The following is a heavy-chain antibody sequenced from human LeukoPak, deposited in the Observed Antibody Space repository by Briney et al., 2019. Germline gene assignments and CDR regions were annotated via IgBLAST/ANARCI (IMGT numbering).Heavy chain of an antibody. V-gene: IGHV3-21*01. CDR3: ARVYRYYDFWSGLPTYYYMDV. J-gene: IGHJ6*03. Sequence: GGSLRLSCAASGFTFNSYSMNWVRQAPGKGLEWVSSISSSSSYIYYADSVKGRFTISRDNAKNSLYLQMNSLRAEDTAVYYCARVYRYYDFWSGLPTYYYMDVWGKGTTVTVSS. D-gene: IGHD3-3*01. CDR2: ISSSSSYI. CDR1: GFTFNSYS.